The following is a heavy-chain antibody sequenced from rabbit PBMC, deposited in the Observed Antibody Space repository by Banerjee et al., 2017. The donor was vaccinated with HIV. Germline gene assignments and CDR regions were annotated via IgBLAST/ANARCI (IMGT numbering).Heavy chain of an antibody. J-gene: IGHJ4*01. CDR1: GFSFSSSYV. V-gene: IGHV1S40*01. CDR2: IYAGSGNT. CDR3: ARKPDYCNL. Sequence: QSLEESGGDLVKPEGSLTLTCTASGFSFSSSYVMCWVRQAPGKGLEWIACIYAGSGNTYYASWAKGRFTISRSTSLNTVTLQMTSLTAADTATYFCARKPDYCNLWGQGTLVTVS.